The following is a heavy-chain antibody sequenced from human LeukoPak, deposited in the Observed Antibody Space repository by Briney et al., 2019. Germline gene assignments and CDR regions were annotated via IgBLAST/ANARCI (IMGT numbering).Heavy chain of an antibody. CDR1: GYTFTGYF. V-gene: IGHV1-2*02. CDR2: INPNSGAT. J-gene: IGHJ6*02. Sequence: GASVKVSCKASGYTFTGYFLHWVRQAPGHGLEWMGWINPNSGATNYAQKFQGRVTMTGDTSISTAYMELSSLTSDDSAVYYCARDPKETYYFYLYYGMDVWRQGTTVTVSS. CDR3: ARDPKETYYFYLYYGMDV.